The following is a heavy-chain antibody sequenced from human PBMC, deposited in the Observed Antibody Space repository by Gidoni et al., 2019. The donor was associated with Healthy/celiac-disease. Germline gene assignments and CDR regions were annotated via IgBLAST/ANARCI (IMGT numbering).Heavy chain of an antibody. V-gene: IGHV4-34*01. J-gene: IGHJ5*02. CDR3: ARGRRYSSSWHTRGWFDP. CDR1: GGSFSGYS. Sequence: QVQLQQWGAGLLKPSETLSLTCAVSGGSFSGYSWSWLRQPPGKGLEWIGEINHSGSTNYNPSLKSRVTISVDTSKNQFSLKLSSVTAADTAVYYCARGRRYSSSWHTRGWFDPWGQGTLVTVSS. D-gene: IGHD6-13*01. CDR2: INHSGST.